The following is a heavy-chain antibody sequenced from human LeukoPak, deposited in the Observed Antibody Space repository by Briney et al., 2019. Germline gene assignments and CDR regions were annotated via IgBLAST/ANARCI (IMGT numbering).Heavy chain of an antibody. J-gene: IGHJ1*01. CDR2: ISGSGGNT. Sequence: GGSLRLSCAASGFTFSSYAMSWVRQAPGKGLEWVSAISGSGGNTYYADSVKGRFTISRDNSRNTLYLQMNSLRAEDTALYYCARGASSSKAEYFQHWGQGTLVTVSS. D-gene: IGHD6-6*01. V-gene: IGHV3-23*01. CDR1: GFTFSSYA. CDR3: ARGASSSKAEYFQH.